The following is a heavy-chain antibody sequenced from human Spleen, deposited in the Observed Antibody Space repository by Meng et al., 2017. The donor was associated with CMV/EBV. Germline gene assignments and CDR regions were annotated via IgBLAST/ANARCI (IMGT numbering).Heavy chain of an antibody. J-gene: IGHJ4*02. V-gene: IGHV1-18*01. D-gene: IGHD2-2*01. CDR1: GYTFTSYG. CDR3: ARDCSSTSCYFFDY. CDR2: ISAYNGNT. Sequence: ASVKVSCKASGYTFTSYGISWVRQAPGQGLEWMGWISAYNGNTNYAQKLQGRVTMTTDTSTGTAYMELRSLRSDDTAVYYCARDCSSTSCYFFDYWGQGTLVTVSS.